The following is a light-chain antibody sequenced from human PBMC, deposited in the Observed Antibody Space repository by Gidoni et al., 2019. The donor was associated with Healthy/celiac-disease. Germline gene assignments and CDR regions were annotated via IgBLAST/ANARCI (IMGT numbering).Light chain of an antibody. V-gene: IGLV3-21*04. J-gene: IGLJ1*01. CDR1: NIGSKS. CDR3: QVWDSSSDHFLFV. CDR2: YDS. Sequence: SYVLTQPPSVSGAPGKTARITCGGNNIGSKSVHWYQQTPGQAPVLVIYYDSDRPSGIPERFSGSNSGNTATLTISRVEAGDEADYYCQVWDSSSDHFLFVFGTGTKVTVL.